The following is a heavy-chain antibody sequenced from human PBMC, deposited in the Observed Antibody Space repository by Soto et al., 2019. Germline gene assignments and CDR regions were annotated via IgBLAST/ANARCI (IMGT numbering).Heavy chain of an antibody. V-gene: IGHV4-4*07. CDR2: IDTSGTT. D-gene: IGHD3-16*01. CDR3: ARGHRGYVYYHGMDV. Sequence: SETLSLTCTVSGGSISSYYVSWIRQSAGKGLEWIGRIDTSGTTNYNPSLKSRVTMSVDASKSQFSLNLSSVTAADTAVYYCARGHRGYVYYHGMDVWGQGTTVTVSS. CDR1: GGSISSYY. J-gene: IGHJ6*02.